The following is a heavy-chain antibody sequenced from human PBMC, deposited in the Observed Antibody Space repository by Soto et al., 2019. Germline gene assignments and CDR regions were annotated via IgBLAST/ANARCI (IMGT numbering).Heavy chain of an antibody. CDR1: GYTFTCYY. V-gene: IGHV1-2*04. D-gene: IGHD3-22*01. CDR3: ARGACYDSSSSSLLSFDY. J-gene: IGHJ4*02. CDR2: INPNSGAT. Sequence: SSVTVSSKASGYTFTCYYMHWVRQAPGQGLEWMGWINPNSGATNYAQKFQGWVTMTRNTSISTAYMELSRLRSDDTAVYYCARGACYDSSSSSLLSFDYWGQGTLVTVSS.